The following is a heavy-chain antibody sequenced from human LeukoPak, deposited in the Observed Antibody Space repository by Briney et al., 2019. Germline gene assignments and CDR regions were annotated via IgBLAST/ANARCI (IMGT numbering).Heavy chain of an antibody. J-gene: IGHJ4*02. CDR1: GGSISSGGYY. V-gene: IGHV4-30-2*01. D-gene: IGHD4-17*01. CDR2: IYHSGST. Sequence: PSQTLSLTCTVSGGSISSGGYYWSWIRQPPGKGLEWIGYIYHSGSTYYNPSLKSRVTISVDRSKNQFSLKLSSVTAADTAVYYCARLGNGDYVYWGQGTLVTVSS. CDR3: ARLGNGDYVY.